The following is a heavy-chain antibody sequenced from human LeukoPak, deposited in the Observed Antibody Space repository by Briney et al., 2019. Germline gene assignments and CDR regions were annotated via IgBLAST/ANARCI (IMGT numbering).Heavy chain of an antibody. Sequence: ASVKVSCKASGYTFTGYYMHWVCQGPGQGLGWMGWINPNIGSTNYAQKFQCRVTMNRDTSISTAYMELGRPRSDDTAVYYCARDHGMATIGFDYWGQGTLVTVSS. CDR1: GYTFTGYY. D-gene: IGHD5-24*01. V-gene: IGHV1-2*02. J-gene: IGHJ4*02. CDR2: INPNIGST. CDR3: ARDHGMATIGFDY.